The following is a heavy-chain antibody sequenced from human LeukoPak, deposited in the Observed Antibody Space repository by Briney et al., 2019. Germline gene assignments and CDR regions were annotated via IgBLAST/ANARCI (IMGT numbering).Heavy chain of an antibody. CDR3: ARDRCSGGSCYSDYYYYYGMDV. V-gene: IGHV3-21*06. CDR2: ISSSTTYI. D-gene: IGHD2-15*01. J-gene: IGHJ6*02. CDR1: GFTFSSYV. Sequence: SGGSLRLSCAASGFTFSSYVMSWVRQAPGEGLEWVSSISSSTTYINYADSVKGRFTISRDNAKNSLYLQMNSLTAEDTAVYYCARDRCSGGSCYSDYYYYYGMDVWGQGTTATVSS.